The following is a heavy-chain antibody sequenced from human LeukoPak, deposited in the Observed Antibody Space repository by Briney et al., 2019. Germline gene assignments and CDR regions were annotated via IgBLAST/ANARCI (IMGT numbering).Heavy chain of an antibody. V-gene: IGHV4-59*01. CDR1: GGSISSYN. D-gene: IGHD2-2*01. Sequence: PSETLSLTCTVSGGSISSYNWSWIRQPPGKGLEWIGYIYYSGSTNYNPSLKSRVTISVDTSKNQFSLKLSSVTAADTAVYYCARYIVVVPAAREYYYGMDVWGKGTTVTVSS. J-gene: IGHJ6*04. CDR3: ARYIVVVPAAREYYYGMDV. CDR2: IYYSGST.